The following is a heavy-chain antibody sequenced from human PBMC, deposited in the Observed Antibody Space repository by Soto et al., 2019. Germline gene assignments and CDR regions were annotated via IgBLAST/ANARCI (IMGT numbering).Heavy chain of an antibody. CDR2: IYYTGSS. D-gene: IGHD2-2*01. V-gene: IGHV4-31*03. J-gene: IGHJ6*03. CDR3: ARVRVPPYYYMDV. CDR1: GGSISSGTYY. Sequence: QVQLQESGPGLVKPSQTLSLTCTVSGGSISSGTYYLTWIRQHPGEGLEWIGYIYYTGSSYYNPFLRSRVAISIDTSKNQFSLKLNSVTAADTAVYYCARVRVPPYYYMDVWGKGTTVTVSS.